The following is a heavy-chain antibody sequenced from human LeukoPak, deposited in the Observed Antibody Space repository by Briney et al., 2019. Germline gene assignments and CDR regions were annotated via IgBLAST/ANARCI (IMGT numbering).Heavy chain of an antibody. CDR1: GYTFTVYY. J-gene: IGHJ5*02. CDR3: ARGRGVLGWFGP. CDR2: INPNSGGT. D-gene: IGHD3-10*01. Sequence: EASVTVSCKASGYTFTVYYMHWVRQAPGQGLEWMGWINPNSGGTNYAQKFQGRVTMTRDTSISTAYMELSRLRSDDTAVYYCARGRGVLGWFGPWGQGTLVTVSS. V-gene: IGHV1-2*02.